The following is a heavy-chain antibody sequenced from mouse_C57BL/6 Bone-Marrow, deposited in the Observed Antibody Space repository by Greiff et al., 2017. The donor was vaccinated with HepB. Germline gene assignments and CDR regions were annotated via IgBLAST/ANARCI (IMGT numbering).Heavy chain of an antibody. CDR2: IDPENGDT. V-gene: IGHV14-4*01. CDR1: GFNIKDDY. Sequence: EVHLVESGAELVRPGASVKLSCTASGFNIKDDYMHWVKQRPEQGLEWIGWIDPENGDTEYASKFQGKATITADTSSNTAYLQLSSLTSADTAVYYCTFYYGYDEAYWGQGTTLTVSS. J-gene: IGHJ2*01. D-gene: IGHD2-2*01. CDR3: TFYYGYDEAY.